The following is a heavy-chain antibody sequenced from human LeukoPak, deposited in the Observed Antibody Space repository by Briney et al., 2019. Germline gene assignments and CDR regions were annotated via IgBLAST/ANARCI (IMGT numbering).Heavy chain of an antibody. CDR2: ISNSGSYT. CDR3: AKDGSSSWSYYFDY. V-gene: IGHV3-23*01. J-gene: IGHJ4*02. Sequence: TLRLSCALSGVTLSTYVINSVGQAPGHGLKCFSGISNSGSYTYYADSVKSRFTISRHNSRHTVYLPINSLIGEDTAVYYCAKDGSSSWSYYFDYWGQGALV. CDR1: GVTLSTYV. D-gene: IGHD6-13*01.